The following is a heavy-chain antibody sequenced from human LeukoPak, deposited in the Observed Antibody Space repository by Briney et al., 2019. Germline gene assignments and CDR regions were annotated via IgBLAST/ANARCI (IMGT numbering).Heavy chain of an antibody. Sequence: PGGPLRLSCAVSGFTFANYAMTWVRQAPGKGLESVSSISTDGTTYYAHSVKGRFTLSRDNSKNTLYLQMSSLRAEDTAVYYCAKLGHGGYYSYMDVWGKGTTVTVSS. CDR3: AKLGHGGYYSYMDV. V-gene: IGHV3-23*01. CDR2: ISTDGTT. D-gene: IGHD3-16*01. CDR1: GFTFANYA. J-gene: IGHJ6*03.